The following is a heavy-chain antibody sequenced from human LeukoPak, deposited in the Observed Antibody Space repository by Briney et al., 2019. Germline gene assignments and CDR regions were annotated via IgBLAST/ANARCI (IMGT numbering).Heavy chain of an antibody. CDR3: ARDLYDRHDETSAKDY. Sequence: PGGSLRLSCAASGFTFSSYSMNWVRQAPGKGLEWVSSISSSSSYIYYADSVKGRFTISRDNAKNSLYLQMNSLRAEDTAVYYCARDLYDRHDETSAKDYWGQGTLVTVSS. V-gene: IGHV3-21*01. CDR1: GFTFSSYS. CDR2: ISSSSSYI. J-gene: IGHJ4*02. D-gene: IGHD1-20*01.